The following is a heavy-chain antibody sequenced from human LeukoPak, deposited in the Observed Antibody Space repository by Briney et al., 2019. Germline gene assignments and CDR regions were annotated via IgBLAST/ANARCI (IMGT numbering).Heavy chain of an antibody. J-gene: IGHJ4*02. CDR2: FDPEDGET. Sequence: ASVKVSCKVSGYTLTELSMHWVRQAPGKGLEWMGGFDPEDGETIYAQMFQGRVTMTEDTSTDTAYMELSSLRSEDTAVYYCATRGGYCSGGSCYVSDYWGQGTLVTVSS. CDR3: ATRGGYCSGGSCYVSDY. CDR1: GYTLTELS. D-gene: IGHD2-15*01. V-gene: IGHV1-24*01.